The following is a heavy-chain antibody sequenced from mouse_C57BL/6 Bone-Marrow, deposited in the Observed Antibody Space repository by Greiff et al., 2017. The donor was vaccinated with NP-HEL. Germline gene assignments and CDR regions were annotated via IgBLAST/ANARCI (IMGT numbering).Heavy chain of an antibody. Sequence: EVQRVESGGGLVQPGGSMKLSCVASGFTFSNYWMNWVRQSPEKGLEWVAQIRLKSDNYATHYAESVKGRFTISRDDSKSSVYLQMNNLRAEDTGIYYCTAEVVASGFDYWGQGTTLTVSS. CDR3: TAEVVASGFDY. D-gene: IGHD1-1*01. CDR2: IRLKSDNYAT. CDR1: GFTFSNYW. J-gene: IGHJ2*01. V-gene: IGHV6-3*01.